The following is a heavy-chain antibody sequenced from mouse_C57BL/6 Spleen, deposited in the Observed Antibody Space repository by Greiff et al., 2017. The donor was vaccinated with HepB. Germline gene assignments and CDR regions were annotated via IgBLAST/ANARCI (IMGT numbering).Heavy chain of an antibody. J-gene: IGHJ4*01. CDR2: IWTGGGT. D-gene: IGHD1-1*01. Sequence: VKLVESGPGLVAPSQSLSITCTVSGFSLTSYAISWVRQPPGKGLEWLGVIWTGGGTNYNSARKSRLSISKDNSKSQVFLKMNSLQTDDTARYYCARDYYGSSYEGAMDYWGQGTSVTVSS. CDR3: ARDYYGSSYEGAMDY. V-gene: IGHV2-9-1*01. CDR1: GFSLTSYA.